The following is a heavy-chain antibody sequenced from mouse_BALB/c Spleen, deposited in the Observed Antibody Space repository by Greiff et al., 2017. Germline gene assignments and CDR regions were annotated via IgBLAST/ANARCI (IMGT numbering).Heavy chain of an antibody. J-gene: IGHJ4*01. V-gene: IGHV14-3*02. D-gene: IGHD2-12*01. CDR2: IDPANGNT. Sequence: VQLKESGAELVKPGASVKLSCTASGFNIKDTYMHWVKQRPEQGLEWIGRIDPANGNTKYDPKFQGKATITADTSSNTAYLQLSSLTSEDTAVYYCARGGGRRAYAMDYWGQGTSVTVSS. CDR3: ARGGGRRAYAMDY. CDR1: GFNIKDTY.